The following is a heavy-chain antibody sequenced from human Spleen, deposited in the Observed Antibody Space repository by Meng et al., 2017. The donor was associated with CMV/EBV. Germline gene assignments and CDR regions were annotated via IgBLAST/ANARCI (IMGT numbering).Heavy chain of an antibody. J-gene: IGHJ4*02. CDR3: ARGAAVPGTADYFDY. CDR1: GYTFVSHA. V-gene: IGHV1-18*01. CDR2: INTNNGNT. D-gene: IGHD6-19*01. Sequence: SGYTFVSHAISWVRQAPGQGLECMGWINTNNGNTHYAQNFQGRVTMTTDTSTNTAYLGLRSLRSDDTAVYYCARGAAVPGTADYFDYWGQGTLVTVSS.